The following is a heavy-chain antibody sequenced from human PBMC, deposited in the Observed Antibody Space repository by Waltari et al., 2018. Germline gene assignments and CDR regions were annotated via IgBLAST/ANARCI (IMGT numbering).Heavy chain of an antibody. CDR1: GDSVTSTNW. CDR2: VLSTGKT. D-gene: IGHD2-15*01. Sequence: QFQLQESGPGLVEPSGTLSLSCAVPGDSVTSTNWWSWVRQSPQRGPEWIGQVLSTGKTNYSPSFASRVTMSLDASNNQFSLRVTSATAADTAVYYCARDRGRGLYLDAWGPGTLVTVSP. J-gene: IGHJ5*02. CDR3: ARDRGRGLYLDA. V-gene: IGHV4-4*02.